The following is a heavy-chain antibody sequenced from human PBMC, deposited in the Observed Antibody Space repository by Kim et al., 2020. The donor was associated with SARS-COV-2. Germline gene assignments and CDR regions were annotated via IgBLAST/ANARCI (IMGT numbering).Heavy chain of an antibody. CDR3: AGRLDY. Sequence: SGSSTPYYASAVKGSFTISRDNAKNSLYLQMNSLRAEDTAVYYCAGRLDYWGQGALVTVSS. CDR2: SGSSTP. V-gene: IGHV3-48*01. J-gene: IGHJ4*02.